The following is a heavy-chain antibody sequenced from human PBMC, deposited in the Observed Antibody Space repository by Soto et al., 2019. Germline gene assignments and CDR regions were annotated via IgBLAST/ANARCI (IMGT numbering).Heavy chain of an antibody. CDR2: IYYSGST. V-gene: IGHV4-39*01. CDR1: GGSISNSNYY. J-gene: IGHJ4*02. CDR3: ARQIYDFVWGTYRPFYFDY. Sequence: SATLSLTCTVSGGSISNSNYYWGWISQPPGKGLEWIGSIYYSGSTYYNPSLKSRVTISVDTSKNQFSLNLRSVTAADTAVYYCARQIYDFVWGTYRPFYFDYWGQGTLVTGSS. D-gene: IGHD3-16*02.